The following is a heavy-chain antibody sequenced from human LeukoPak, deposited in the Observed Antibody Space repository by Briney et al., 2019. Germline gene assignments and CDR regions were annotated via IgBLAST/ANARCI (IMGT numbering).Heavy chain of an antibody. J-gene: IGHJ4*02. CDR1: GARFSDHY. CDR2: ISSSGSNI. D-gene: IGHD2-15*01. Sequence: GGSLRLSCAASGARFSDHYMSWLRQAPGKGLEWISYISSSGSNIHYADSMRGRVTISRDNANNSLTLHMSSLRAEDTAVYYCAGALMVAAFDSWGQGTLVTVSS. V-gene: IGHV3-11*01. CDR3: AGALMVAAFDS.